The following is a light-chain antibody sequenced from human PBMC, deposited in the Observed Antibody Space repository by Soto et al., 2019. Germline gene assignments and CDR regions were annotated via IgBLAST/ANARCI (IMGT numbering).Light chain of an antibody. Sequence: DIQMTQSPPSVSASVGDRVTITCRASQGISALLAWYQLKPGKAPKLLTHGASSLQSGVPSRFSGSGSGTDFTLTITSLQPEDFATYFCQQANSFPLPFGGGPKVEIK. CDR1: QGISAL. CDR2: GAS. J-gene: IGKJ4*01. V-gene: IGKV1-12*01. CDR3: QQANSFPLP.